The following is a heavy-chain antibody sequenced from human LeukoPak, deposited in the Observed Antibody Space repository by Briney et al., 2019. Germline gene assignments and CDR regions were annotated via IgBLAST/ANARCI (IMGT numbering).Heavy chain of an antibody. CDR2: INHSGST. V-gene: IGHV4-34*01. J-gene: IGHJ6*04. Sequence: PSETLSLTCAVYGGSFSGYYWSWIRQPPGKGLEWIGEINHSGSTNYNPSLKSRVTISVDTSKNQFSLKLSSVTAADTAVYYCARGSSVVPAVPPLYGMDAWGKGTTVTVSS. CDR3: ARGSSVVPAVPPLYGMDA. D-gene: IGHD2-2*01. CDR1: GGSFSGYY.